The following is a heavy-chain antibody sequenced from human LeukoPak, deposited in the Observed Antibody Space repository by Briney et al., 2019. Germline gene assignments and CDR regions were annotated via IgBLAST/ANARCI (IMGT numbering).Heavy chain of an antibody. CDR1: GFTFSDQY. D-gene: IGHD3-10*02. CDR2: SKNKVNSYTT. CDR3: VRRSYVAFDI. V-gene: IGHV3-72*01. J-gene: IGHJ3*02. Sequence: PGGSLRLSCAASGFTFSDQYMDWVRQAPGKGLEWVGRSKNKVNSYTTEYAASVKDRFTISRDVSKNSLYLQMNSLKTEDTAVHYCVRRSYVAFDIWGQGTLVTVSS.